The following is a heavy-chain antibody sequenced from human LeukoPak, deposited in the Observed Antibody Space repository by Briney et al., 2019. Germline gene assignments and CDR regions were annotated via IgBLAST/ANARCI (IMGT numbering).Heavy chain of an antibody. V-gene: IGHV4-59*01. CDR3: TRVSIHGDSDY. CDR1: GGSINDYY. J-gene: IGHJ4*02. Sequence: SETLCLTCTVSGGSINDYYWSWIRQSPGKGLEWIGYIYYTGRTKYNPSVQSRVTISVDTSKNQFSLNLRSVTSADTAVYFCTRVSIHGDSDYWGQGTLVTVSS. CDR2: IYYTGRT.